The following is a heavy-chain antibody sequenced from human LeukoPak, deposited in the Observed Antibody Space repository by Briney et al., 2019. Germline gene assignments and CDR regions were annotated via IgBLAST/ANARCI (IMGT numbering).Heavy chain of an antibody. V-gene: IGHV4-30-4*01. CDR1: GGSISSGDYY. Sequence: PSQTLSLTCTVSGGSISSGDYYWSWIRQPPGKGLEWIGYIYSSGTTYYNPSLKSRLTISIDASKNQFSLKLTSVTAADTAFYYCARAGISMIRALHWGQGTLVTVSS. D-gene: IGHD3-10*01. J-gene: IGHJ4*02. CDR2: IYSSGTT. CDR3: ARAGISMIRALH.